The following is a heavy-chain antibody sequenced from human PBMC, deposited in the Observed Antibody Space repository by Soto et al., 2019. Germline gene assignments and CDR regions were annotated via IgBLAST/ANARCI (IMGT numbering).Heavy chain of an antibody. Sequence: GGSLRLSCAASGFTFSDYYMSWIRQAPGKGLEWVSYISSSGSTIYYADSVKGRFTISRDNAKNSLYLQMNSLRAEDTAVYYCAREGPNYYGSGSYFGFDYWGQGTLVTVSS. D-gene: IGHD3-10*01. CDR2: ISSSGSTI. V-gene: IGHV3-11*01. CDR3: AREGPNYYGSGSYFGFDY. CDR1: GFTFSDYY. J-gene: IGHJ4*02.